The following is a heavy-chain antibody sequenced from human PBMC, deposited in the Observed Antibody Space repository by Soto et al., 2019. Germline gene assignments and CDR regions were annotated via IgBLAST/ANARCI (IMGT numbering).Heavy chain of an antibody. V-gene: IGHV4-31*03. CDR2: IYYSGST. D-gene: IGHD3-16*01. Sequence: SETLSLTCTVSGGSISSGGYYWSWIRQHPGKGLEWIGYIYYSGSTYYNPSLKSRVTISVDTSKNQFSLKLSSVTAADTAVYYCARSRLGGVFDYWGQGTLVTVSS. CDR1: GGSISSGGYY. CDR3: ARSRLGGVFDY. J-gene: IGHJ4*02.